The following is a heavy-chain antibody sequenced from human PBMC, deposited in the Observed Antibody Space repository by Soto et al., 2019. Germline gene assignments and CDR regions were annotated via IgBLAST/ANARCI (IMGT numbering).Heavy chain of an antibody. CDR2: ISTYNGDT. CDR1: VYTFTRSG. Sequence: ASVKVSCKASVYTFTRSGISWVRQAPGQGLEWMGWISTYNGDTNYAQTFQGRVTMTTDTSTSTVHMEVRSLRSDDTAVYYCAREGVAPYYYYGMDVWGQGTPVTVSS. CDR3: AREGVAPYYYYGMDV. V-gene: IGHV1-18*01. D-gene: IGHD5-12*01. J-gene: IGHJ6*02.